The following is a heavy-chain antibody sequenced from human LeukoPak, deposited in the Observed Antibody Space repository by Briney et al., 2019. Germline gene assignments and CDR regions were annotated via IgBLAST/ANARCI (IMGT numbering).Heavy chain of an antibody. CDR3: ARSLSRGSGYYFGFDY. D-gene: IGHD3-22*01. V-gene: IGHV5-51*01. CDR1: GYSFTSYW. Sequence: GESLKISCKGSGYSFTSYWIGWVRQMPGKGLEWMGIIYPGDSDTRYSPSFQGQVTISADKSISTAYLQWSSLKASDTAMYYCARSLSRGSGYYFGFDYWGQGTLVTVSS. J-gene: IGHJ4*02. CDR2: IYPGDSDT.